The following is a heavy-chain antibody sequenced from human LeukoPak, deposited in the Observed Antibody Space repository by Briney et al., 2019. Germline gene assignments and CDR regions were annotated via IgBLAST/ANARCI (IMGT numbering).Heavy chain of an antibody. CDR3: ARRSDSGSDDGEDYFDN. Sequence: PSETLSLTCTVSSGSINNNTFYWGWVRQPPGRDLEWLGSLYYSGSTYYNPSLKSRIAISVDTSKNHFSLKMRSVTAADTAVYYCARRSDSGSDDGEDYFDNWGQGTLVTVSS. J-gene: IGHJ4*02. CDR1: SGSINNNTFY. D-gene: IGHD1-26*01. CDR2: LYYSGST. V-gene: IGHV4-39*02.